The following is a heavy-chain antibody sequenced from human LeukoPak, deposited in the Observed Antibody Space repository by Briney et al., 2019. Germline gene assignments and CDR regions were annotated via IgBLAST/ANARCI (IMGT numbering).Heavy chain of an antibody. CDR1: GFTFSNTR. D-gene: IGHD4-23*01. J-gene: IGHJ4*02. V-gene: IGHV3-15*01. CDR2: IKSKTDGGTT. Sequence: GGSLRLSCTASGFTFSNTRMTWVRQGPGKGLEWVGRIKSKTDGGTTDYAAPVKGRFTISRDDSENTLYLQMSSLKPEDTAVYYCMTSATVVTGYWGQGILVTVSS. CDR3: MTSATVVTGY.